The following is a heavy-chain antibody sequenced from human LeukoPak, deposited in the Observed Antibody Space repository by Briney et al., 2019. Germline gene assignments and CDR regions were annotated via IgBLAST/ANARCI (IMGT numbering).Heavy chain of an antibody. CDR3: AKWSSGDAFAI. J-gene: IGHJ3*02. Sequence: GGSLRLSCAASEFTFSSYEMSWVRKAPGKGLEWVSYISSPGGTIYYADSVKGRFTISRDNAKNSLYLQMNSLRAEDTAVYYCAKWSSGDAFAIWGQGTMVTVTS. CDR1: EFTFSSYE. V-gene: IGHV3-48*03. D-gene: IGHD2-8*01. CDR2: ISSPGGTI.